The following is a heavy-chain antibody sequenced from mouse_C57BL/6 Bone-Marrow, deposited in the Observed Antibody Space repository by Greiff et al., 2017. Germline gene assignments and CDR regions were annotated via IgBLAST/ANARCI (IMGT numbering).Heavy chain of an antibody. CDR1: GYTFTSYW. J-gene: IGHJ2*01. V-gene: IGHV1-64*01. CDR3: AIWVYDGYPYFDY. Sequence: QVQLQQPGAELVKPGASVKLSCKASGYTFTSYWMHWVKQRPGQGLEWIGMIPPNSGSTNYNEKFKSKATLTVDKSSSTAYMQRSSLTSEDSAVYYCAIWVYDGYPYFDYWGQGTTLTVSS. CDR2: IPPNSGST. D-gene: IGHD2-3*01.